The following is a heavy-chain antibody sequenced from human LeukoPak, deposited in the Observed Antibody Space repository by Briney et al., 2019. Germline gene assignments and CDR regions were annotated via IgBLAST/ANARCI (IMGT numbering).Heavy chain of an antibody. CDR3: AKDLTYYYDSTGYYFDY. D-gene: IGHD3-22*01. CDR1: GFTFSSYA. V-gene: IGHV3-23*01. J-gene: IGHJ4*02. Sequence: GGSLRLSCAASGFTFSSYAMHWVRQAPGKGPELVSGISGSGGTTYYADSVKGRFTISRDNSKNTLYLQLNSLRAEDTAIYYCAKDLTYYYDSTGYYFDYWGQGTLVTVSS. CDR2: ISGSGGTT.